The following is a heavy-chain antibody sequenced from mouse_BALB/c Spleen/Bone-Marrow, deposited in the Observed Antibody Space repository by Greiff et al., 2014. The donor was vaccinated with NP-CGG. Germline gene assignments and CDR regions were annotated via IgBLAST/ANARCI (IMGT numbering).Heavy chain of an antibody. J-gene: IGHJ2*01. V-gene: IGHV1-18*01. CDR3: ARGPPLYYDYGFDY. Sequence: VQLKQSGPELVKPGASMKISCKASGYSFTGYTMNWVKQSHGKNLEWIGLINPYNGGTRYNQKFKGKATSTVDKSSSTAYMELLSLTSEDSAVYYCARGPPLYYDYGFDYWGQGTTLTVSS. CDR1: GYSFTGYT. D-gene: IGHD2-4*01. CDR2: INPYNGGT.